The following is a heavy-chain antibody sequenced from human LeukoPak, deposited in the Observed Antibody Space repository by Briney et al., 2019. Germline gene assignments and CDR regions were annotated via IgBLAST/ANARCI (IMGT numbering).Heavy chain of an antibody. J-gene: IGHJ5*02. CDR1: GGSISSYY. CDR2: IYYSGST. D-gene: IGHD3-22*01. CDR3: ARVTYYYDSSGYPNNWFDP. V-gene: IGHV4-59*13. Sequence: SETLSLTCTVSGGSISSYYWSWIRQPPGKGLEWIGYIYYSGSTNYNPSLKSRVTISVDTSKNQFSLKLSSVTAADTAVYYCARVTYYYDSSGYPNNWFDPWGQGTLVTVSS.